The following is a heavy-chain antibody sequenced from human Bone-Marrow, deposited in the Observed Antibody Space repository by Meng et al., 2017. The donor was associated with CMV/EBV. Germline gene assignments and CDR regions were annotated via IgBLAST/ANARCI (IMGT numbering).Heavy chain of an antibody. CDR2: IYHTGRT. V-gene: IGHV4-4*02. D-gene: IGHD3-16*02. Sequence: SETLSLTCSVSGVSLTGSNWWSWVRQAPGEGLEWIGEIYHTGRTNYNPSLESRLTMSVDKSKNEFSLTVTSLTAADTAVYFCARVGDWGSYLEFCGQGALVTASS. J-gene: IGHJ4*02. CDR1: GVSLTGSNW. CDR3: ARVGDWGSYLEF.